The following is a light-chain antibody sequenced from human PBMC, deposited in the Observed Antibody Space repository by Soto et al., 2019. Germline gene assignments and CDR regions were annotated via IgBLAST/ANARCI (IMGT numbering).Light chain of an antibody. CDR1: QSVSSSN. CDR2: GAS. V-gene: IGKV3-20*01. CDR3: QQLNSYPSIT. Sequence: EIVLTQSPGTQSLSPGERATLSCSASQSVSSSNLAWYQQKPGQAPRLLIYGASSRATDIPDRFSGSGSGTDFTLTISRLEPEDFATYYCQQLNSYPSITFGQGTRLEIK. J-gene: IGKJ5*01.